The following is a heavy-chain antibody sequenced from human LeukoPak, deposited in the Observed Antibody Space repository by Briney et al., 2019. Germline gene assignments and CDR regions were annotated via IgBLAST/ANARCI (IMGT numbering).Heavy chain of an antibody. CDR1: GFTFSSYS. CDR3: ARGDYDILTGYYIGSSDAFDI. CDR2: ITSNTNYI. Sequence: GSLRLSCAASGFTFSSYSMNWVRQAPGTGLEWVSSITSNTNYIYYADSVKGRFTISRDSAKNSLYLQMNSLRAEDTAVYYCARGDYDILTGYYIGSSDAFDIWGQGTMVTVSS. J-gene: IGHJ3*02. D-gene: IGHD3-9*01. V-gene: IGHV3-21*01.